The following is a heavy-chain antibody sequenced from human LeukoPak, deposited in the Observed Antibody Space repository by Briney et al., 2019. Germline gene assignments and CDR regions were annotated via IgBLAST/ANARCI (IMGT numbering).Heavy chain of an antibody. V-gene: IGHV3-21*01. Sequence: AGGPLRLSCEASGFTFSSYSMNWVRQAPGKGLEWVSSISSSSSYIYYADSVKGRFTISRDNAKNSLYLQMNSLRAEDTAVYYCAREGDFWSGYQYFDYWGQGTLVTVSS. D-gene: IGHD3-3*01. CDR1: GFTFSSYS. CDR2: ISSSSSYI. J-gene: IGHJ4*02. CDR3: AREGDFWSGYQYFDY.